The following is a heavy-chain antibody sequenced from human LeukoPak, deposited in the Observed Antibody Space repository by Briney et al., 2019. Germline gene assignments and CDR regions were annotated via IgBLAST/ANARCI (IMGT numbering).Heavy chain of an antibody. CDR3: ARHWGPKVVPGE. Sequence: SETLCLTCAVSGGSISPTSFSWAWVRQSSAQGLEWLASIYYTGTTYYNPSLNSRLTISVDTSKSQFSLKLTSVTAADTAVYYCARHWGPKVVPGEWGQGTLVTVSA. V-gene: IGHV4-39*01. CDR2: IYYTGTT. J-gene: IGHJ4*02. D-gene: IGHD3-16*01. CDR1: GGSISPTSFS.